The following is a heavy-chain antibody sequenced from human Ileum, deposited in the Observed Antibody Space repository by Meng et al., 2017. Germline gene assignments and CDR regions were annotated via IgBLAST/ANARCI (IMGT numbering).Heavy chain of an antibody. Sequence: SETLSLTCTVSGDSISSSNYYWGWVRQPPGKWPEWIVSLHPSGSTYDNPSLKSRVTISVDRSKNQFSLMLSSVTAADTAVYYCVRGMDSRKVGFWGQGTLVTAPQ. D-gene: IGHD1-26*01. V-gene: IGHV4-39*07. CDR3: VRGMDSRKVGF. CDR1: GDSISSSNYY. CDR2: LHPSGST. J-gene: IGHJ4*02.